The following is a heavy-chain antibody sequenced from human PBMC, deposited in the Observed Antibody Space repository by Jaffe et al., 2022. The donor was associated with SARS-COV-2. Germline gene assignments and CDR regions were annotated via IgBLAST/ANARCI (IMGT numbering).Heavy chain of an antibody. V-gene: IGHV3-72*01. CDR1: GFTFSDHF. CDR3: ATDLAAGSY. D-gene: IGHD1-26*01. Sequence: EVQLVESGGGLVQPGGSLRLSCAASGFTFSDHFMDWVRQVPGRGLEWVGRIRSKNEKYSTSYAASVNGRFSLSRDDSKKSVYLQMNSLTTEDTAIYYCATDLAAGSYWGQGTLVTVSS. J-gene: IGHJ4*02. CDR2: IRSKNEKYST.